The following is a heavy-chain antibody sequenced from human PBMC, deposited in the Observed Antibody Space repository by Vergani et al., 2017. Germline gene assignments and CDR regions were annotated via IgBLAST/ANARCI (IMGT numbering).Heavy chain of an antibody. CDR3: ARASLRALVGYYYYMDV. CDR2: IFPSGNS. D-gene: IGHD3-16*02. CDR1: GASITNGGFS. V-gene: IGHV4-30-2*01. Sequence: QLQLKESAPGLVKPSQTLSLTCAVSGASITNGGFSWNWIRKPPGKGPEWIGYIFPSGNSDYNPSLKNRVSISLDKSKNQFSLWVNSVTAADTAVYFCARASLRALVGYYYYMDVWGKGKTVVVSS. J-gene: IGHJ6*03.